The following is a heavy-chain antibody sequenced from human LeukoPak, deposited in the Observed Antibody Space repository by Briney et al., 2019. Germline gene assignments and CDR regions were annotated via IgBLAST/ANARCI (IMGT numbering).Heavy chain of an antibody. Sequence: GESLKISCKVSGYSFPTYWIGWVRQMPGKGLEWMGIISPDDSDTTYSPSFQGQVTISADKSISTAYLQWSSLKASDTAIYYCARRSYDFWSGYFDYWGQGTLVTVSS. D-gene: IGHD3-3*01. J-gene: IGHJ4*01. CDR1: GYSFPTYW. CDR2: ISPDDSDT. CDR3: ARRSYDFWSGYFDY. V-gene: IGHV5-51*01.